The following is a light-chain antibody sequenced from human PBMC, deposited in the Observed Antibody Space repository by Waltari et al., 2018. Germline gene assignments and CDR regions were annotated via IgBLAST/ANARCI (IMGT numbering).Light chain of an antibody. J-gene: IGLJ2*01. V-gene: IGLV3-1*01. CDR1: QLGNKY. Sequence: SYELTQPPSVSVSPGQTASITCSGDQLGNKYVSWYQQKPGQSPVLIIYQDTKRPSGFPWRLSGSNSGNTATLTISGTQVMDEGDYYCQAWDTISAGLGGGTKLTVL. CDR2: QDT. CDR3: QAWDTISAG.